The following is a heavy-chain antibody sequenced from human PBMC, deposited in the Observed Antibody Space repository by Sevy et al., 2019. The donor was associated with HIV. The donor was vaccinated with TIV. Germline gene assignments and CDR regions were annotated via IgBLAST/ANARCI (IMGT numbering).Heavy chain of an antibody. Sequence: ASVKVSCKVSGYRLIEVSMHWVRQAPGKGLEWMGHLDPEDGETIYAQNFLGRVTMTEDTSTDTAYMEVSSLRSEDTAVYYCAADRGEDYCSGNSCQRHYYYGLDVWGQGTTVTVSS. CDR1: GYRLIEVS. CDR2: LDPEDGET. D-gene: IGHD2-15*01. CDR3: AADRGEDYCSGNSCQRHYYYGLDV. J-gene: IGHJ6*02. V-gene: IGHV1-24*01.